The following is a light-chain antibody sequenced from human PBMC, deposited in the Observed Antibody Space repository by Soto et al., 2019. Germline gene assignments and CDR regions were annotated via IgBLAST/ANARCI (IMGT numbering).Light chain of an antibody. CDR3: NSYTSSSTYV. Sequence: QSALTQPASVSVSPGQSITISCTGTSSDVGGYNYVSWYQQHPGKAPKLMIYDVSNRPSGISNRFSGSKSGNTASLTISGLHAEDEADYYCNSYTSSSTYVVGTGTKLTVL. V-gene: IGLV2-14*01. CDR1: SSDVGGYNY. CDR2: DVS. J-gene: IGLJ1*01.